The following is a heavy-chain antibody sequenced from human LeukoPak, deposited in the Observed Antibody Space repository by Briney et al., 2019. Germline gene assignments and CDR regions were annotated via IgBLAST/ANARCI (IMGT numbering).Heavy chain of an antibody. V-gene: IGHV1-18*01. D-gene: IGHD6-6*01. Sequence: ASVKVSCKASGYTFTSNSINWVRQAPGQGLEWMGWISTYNGKTGYAQKVQGRVTMTTATSTSTAYMELRSLRSDDTAVYYCARDRWSDGSSSFDNWGQGTLVTVSS. CDR2: ISTYNGKT. CDR3: ARDRWSDGSSSFDN. CDR1: GYTFTSNS. J-gene: IGHJ4*02.